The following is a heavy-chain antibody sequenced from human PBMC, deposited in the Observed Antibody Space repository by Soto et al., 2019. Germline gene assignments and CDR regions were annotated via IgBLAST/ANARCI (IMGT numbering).Heavy chain of an antibody. Sequence: SETLSLTCTVSGGSISSYYWSWIRQPPGKGLEWIGYIYYSGSTNYNPSLKSRVTISVDTSKNQFSLKLSSVTAADTAVYYCTRERWDYGDPKWYFDLWGRGTLVTVSS. CDR3: TRERWDYGDPKWYFDL. J-gene: IGHJ2*01. V-gene: IGHV4-59*01. D-gene: IGHD4-17*01. CDR1: GGSISSYY. CDR2: IYYSGST.